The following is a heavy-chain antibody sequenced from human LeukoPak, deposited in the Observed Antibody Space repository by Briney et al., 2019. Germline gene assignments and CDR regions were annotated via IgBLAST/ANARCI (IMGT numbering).Heavy chain of an antibody. CDR3: AREGSNWNDDLGSWFDP. J-gene: IGHJ5*02. V-gene: IGHV4-30-4*01. CDR2: IYYSGST. CDR1: GGSISSGDYY. D-gene: IGHD1-20*01. Sequence: PSETLSLTCTVSGGSISSGDYYWRWIRQPPGKGLEWIGYIYYSGSTYYNPSLKSRVTISVDTSKNQFSLKLSSVTAADTAVYYCAREGSNWNDDLGSWFDPWGQGTLVTVSS.